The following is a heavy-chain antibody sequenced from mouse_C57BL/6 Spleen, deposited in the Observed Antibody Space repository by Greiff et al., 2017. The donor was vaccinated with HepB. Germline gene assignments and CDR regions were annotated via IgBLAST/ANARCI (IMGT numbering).Heavy chain of an antibody. V-gene: IGHV1-19*01. CDR2: INPYNGGT. J-gene: IGHJ1*03. CDR3: ARSDYGSSYRYFDV. Sequence: VQLQQSGPVLVKPGASVKMSCKASGYTFTDYYMNWVKQSHGKSLEWIGVINPYNGGTSYNQKFKGKATLTVDKSSSTAYMELNSLTSEDSAVYYCARSDYGSSYRYFDVWGTGTTVTVSS. D-gene: IGHD1-1*01. CDR1: GYTFTDYY.